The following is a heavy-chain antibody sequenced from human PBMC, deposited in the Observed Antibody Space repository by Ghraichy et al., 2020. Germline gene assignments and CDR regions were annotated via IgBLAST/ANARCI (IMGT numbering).Heavy chain of an antibody. CDR1: GGSISSGGYY. CDR3: ARVVTPTHYGDYGWGVDY. Sequence: SETLSLTCTVSGGSISSGGYYWSWIRQHPGKGLEWIGYIYYSGSTYYNPSLKSRVTISVDTSKNQFSLKLSSVTAAEPAGYYCARVVTPTHYGDYGWGVDYWGQGTLVTVSS. D-gene: IGHD4-17*01. CDR2: IYYSGST. J-gene: IGHJ4*02. V-gene: IGHV4-31*03.